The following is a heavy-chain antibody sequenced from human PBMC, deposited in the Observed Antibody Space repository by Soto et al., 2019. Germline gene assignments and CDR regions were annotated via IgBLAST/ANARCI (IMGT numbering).Heavy chain of an antibody. CDR1: GVSVSTTGAG. CDR2: IYLNHDK. D-gene: IGHD3-9*01. J-gene: IGHJ5*02. Sequence: QITLKESGPTLVKAKQTLTLTCNVSGVSVSTTGAGVGWIRQPTGKALEWLAFIYLNHDKRCSPSLKNRLTMTLDTPKNQVGLTMTNLDPVDTGTYYGGQRDPDISVEPWGQAIRFT. CDR3: GQRDPDISVEP. V-gene: IGHV2-5*01.